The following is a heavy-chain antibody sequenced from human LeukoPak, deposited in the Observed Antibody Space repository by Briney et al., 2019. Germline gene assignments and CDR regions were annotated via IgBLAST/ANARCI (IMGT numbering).Heavy chain of an antibody. J-gene: IGHJ5*02. CDR3: ARIRNTVLGGSIYDL. CDR1: GDSISNVNYF. D-gene: IGHD3-16*01. V-gene: IGHV4-39*07. Sequence: SETLSLTCTVSGDSISNVNYFWGWFRQPPWKGLEWLGTISYSGDTHYSPSLKSRLTISMDTSKSQFSLKLTSVTAADTARFHCARIRNTVLGGSIYDLWGQGTLITVSS. CDR2: ISYSGDT.